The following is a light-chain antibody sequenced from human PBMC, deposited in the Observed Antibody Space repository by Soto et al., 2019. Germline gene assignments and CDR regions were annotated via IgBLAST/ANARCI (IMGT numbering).Light chain of an antibody. CDR1: DSDVGGYNY. V-gene: IGLV2-14*03. J-gene: IGLJ2*01. CDR3: SSYTINGVGV. CDR2: DVS. Sequence: QSALTQPASVSGSPGQSITISCTGTDSDVGGYNYVSWYQHQPGNAPKVMIYDVSNRPSGVSNLFSGSKSGNRASLIISGLQAEDEADYYCSSYTINGVGVFGGGTKVTVL.